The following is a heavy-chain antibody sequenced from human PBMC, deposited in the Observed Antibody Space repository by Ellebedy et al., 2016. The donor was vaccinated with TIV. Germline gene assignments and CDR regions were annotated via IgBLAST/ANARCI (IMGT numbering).Heavy chain of an antibody. Sequence: GESLKISCAASGFTFSSYYMNWVRQAPGKGLEWISSISTISDYIYYADSVKGRFTISRDNAKDSLYLQMNSLRAEDTAVYYCARNYGDYYFDYWGQGTLVTVSS. CDR2: ISTISDYI. CDR3: ARNYGDYYFDY. CDR1: GFTFSSYY. J-gene: IGHJ4*02. V-gene: IGHV3-21*01. D-gene: IGHD4-17*01.